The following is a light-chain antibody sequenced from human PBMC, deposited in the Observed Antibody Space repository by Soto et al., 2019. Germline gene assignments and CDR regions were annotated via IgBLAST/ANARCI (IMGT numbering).Light chain of an antibody. J-gene: IGLJ3*02. CDR1: SSDVGGYNY. CDR3: SSYTSSSTL. V-gene: IGLV2-14*01. Sequence: QSALTQPASVSGSPGQSITISCTGTSSDVGGYNYVSWYQHHPGKAPKVMIYEVNNRPSGVSSRFSGSKSGNTASLTISGLQAEDEADYYCSSYTSSSTLFGGGTKLNVL. CDR2: EVN.